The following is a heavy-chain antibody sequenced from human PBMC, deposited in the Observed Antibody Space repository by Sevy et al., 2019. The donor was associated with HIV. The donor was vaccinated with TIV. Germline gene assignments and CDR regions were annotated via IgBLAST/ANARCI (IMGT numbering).Heavy chain of an antibody. D-gene: IGHD2-2*01. V-gene: IGHV4-34*01. CDR3: ATQGPYGSSTSCYVSGNGFDP. CDR1: GGSFSGYY. J-gene: IGHJ5*02. Sequence: SETLSLTCAVYGGSFSGYYWSWIRQPPGKGLEWIGEINHSGSTNYNASLKSRVTISVDTSKNQLSLKLSSVTAADTAVYYCATQGPYGSSTSCYVSGNGFDPWGQGTLVTVSS. CDR2: INHSGST.